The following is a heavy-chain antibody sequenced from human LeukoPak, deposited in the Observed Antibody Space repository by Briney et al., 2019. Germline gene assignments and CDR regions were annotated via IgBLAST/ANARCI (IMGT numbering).Heavy chain of an antibody. J-gene: IGHJ4*02. D-gene: IGHD5-24*01. CDR1: GGSFSGYY. CDR2: INHSGST. V-gene: IGHV4-34*01. Sequence: PSETLSLTCAVYGGSFSGYYWSWVRQPPGKGLEWIGEINHSGSTNYNPSLKSRVTISVDTSKNQFSLKLSSVTAADTAVYYCARSRGKRWLHNGIDYWGQGTLVTVSS. CDR3: ARSRGKRWLHNGIDY.